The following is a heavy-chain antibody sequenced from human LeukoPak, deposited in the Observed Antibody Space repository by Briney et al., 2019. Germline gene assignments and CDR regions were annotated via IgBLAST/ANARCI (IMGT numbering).Heavy chain of an antibody. V-gene: IGHV3-21*01. D-gene: IGHD6-13*01. CDR2: ILGDGRK. CDR1: GVTFTTYT. CDR3: ARGKDSSSWYDGGSGWYSDY. Sequence: TGGSLRLSCATSGVTFTTYTMNWVRQAPGKRLEFVSSILGDGRKYYIDSVQGRFTISRDNAKNSLYLQMNSLRAEDTAVYYCARGKDSSSWYDGGSGWYSDYWGQGTLVTVSS. J-gene: IGHJ4*02.